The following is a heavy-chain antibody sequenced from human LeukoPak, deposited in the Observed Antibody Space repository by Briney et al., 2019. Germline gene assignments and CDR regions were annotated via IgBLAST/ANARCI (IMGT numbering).Heavy chain of an antibody. CDR2: INPNSGGT. CDR1: GYTFTGYY. CDR3: ARDTLGFGELLFYYGMDV. D-gene: IGHD3-10*01. Sequence: PKASVKVSCKASGYTFTGYYMHWVRQAPGQGLEWMGWINPNSGGTNYAQKFQGRVTMTRDTSISTAYMELSRLRSDDTAVYYCARDTLGFGELLFYYGMDVWGQGTTVTVSS. V-gene: IGHV1-2*02. J-gene: IGHJ6*02.